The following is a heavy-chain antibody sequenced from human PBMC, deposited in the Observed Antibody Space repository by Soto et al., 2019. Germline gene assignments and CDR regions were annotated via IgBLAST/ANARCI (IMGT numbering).Heavy chain of an antibody. J-gene: IGHJ4*02. CDR3: GSLEGLATISYYFDY. CDR1: GGSVSSSSYY. Sequence: QLQLQDSGPGLVKPSETLSLTCTVSGGSVSSSSYYWGWVRQPPGKGLEWVGSVYSSGSTYYNPSLECRVTISVDKSKNQSSLKLMSLSAADTAVYYCGSLEGLATISYYFDYWGQGALVTVSS. V-gene: IGHV4-39*01. CDR2: VYSSGST. D-gene: IGHD3-9*01.